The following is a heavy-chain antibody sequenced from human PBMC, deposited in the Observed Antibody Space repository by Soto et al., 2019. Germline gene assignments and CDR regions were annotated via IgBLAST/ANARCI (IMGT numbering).Heavy chain of an antibody. CDR2: VYSGGGT. V-gene: IGHV4-59*11. J-gene: IGHJ6*02. CDR3: ARERTRVSPQYFYYGMDV. D-gene: IGHD3-9*01. CDR1: GGSLRGHS. Sequence: SETLSLTCSVSGGSLRGHSWSWIRQSPGKGLEWIGYVYSGGGTNYSPSFMGRVTISVDTTDNQFSLKVNSVTAADTAVYYCARERTRVSPQYFYYGMDVWGEGTTVTVSS.